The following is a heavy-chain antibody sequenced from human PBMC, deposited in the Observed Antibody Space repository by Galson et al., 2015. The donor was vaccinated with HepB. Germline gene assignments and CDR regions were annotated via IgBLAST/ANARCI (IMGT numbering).Heavy chain of an antibody. CDR2: INTNSGVT. D-gene: IGHD5-18*01. Sequence: SVKVSCKASGYTFSGYSMHWVRQAPGQGLEWMGWINTNSGVTNYEQQLQGWVTMTRDTSISTAYIELSRLRSEDAAVYCCAREGDTAMVYDSFDIWGQGTMVTVAS. CDR1: GYTFSGYS. J-gene: IGHJ3*02. CDR3: AREGDTAMVYDSFDI. V-gene: IGHV1-2*04.